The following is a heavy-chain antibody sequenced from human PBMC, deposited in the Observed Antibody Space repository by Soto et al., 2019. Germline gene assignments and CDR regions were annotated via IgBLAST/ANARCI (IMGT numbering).Heavy chain of an antibody. J-gene: IGHJ6*02. CDR2: ISSSSSTI. CDR1: GFTFSSYS. Sequence: GGSLRLSCAASGFTFSSYSMNWVRQAPGKGLEWVSYISSSSSTIYYADSVKGRFTISRDNAKNSLYLQMNSLRAEDTAVYYCASLNDFWSGYPYGMDVWGQGTTVTVSS. V-gene: IGHV3-48*01. CDR3: ASLNDFWSGYPYGMDV. D-gene: IGHD3-3*01.